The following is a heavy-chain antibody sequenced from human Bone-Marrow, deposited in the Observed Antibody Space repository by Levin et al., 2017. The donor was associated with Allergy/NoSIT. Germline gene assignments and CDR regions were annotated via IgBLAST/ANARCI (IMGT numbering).Heavy chain of an antibody. V-gene: IGHV2-5*02. J-gene: IGHJ4*02. CDR2: IYWVDDK. D-gene: IGHD1-1*01. Sequence: SGPTLVKPTQTLTLTCTFSGFSLTAGGVGVGWIRQPPGKAPEWLTIIYWVDDKRYSPSLKSRLTISKDTSKNQVVLIMTNMDPADTATYYCVHRGTTGPRVFNFWGQGTLVTVSS. CDR1: GFSLTAGGVG. CDR3: VHRGTTGPRVFNF.